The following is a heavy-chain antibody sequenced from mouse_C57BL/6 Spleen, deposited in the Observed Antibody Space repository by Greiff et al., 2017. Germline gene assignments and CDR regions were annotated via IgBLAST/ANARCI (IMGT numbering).Heavy chain of an antibody. CDR3: ARGSVLAY. CDR1: GYTFPGYW. V-gene: IGHV1-9*01. J-gene: IGHJ3*01. CDR2: ILPGSGST. Sequence: QVQLQQSGPALMQPGASVTLSCKATGYTFPGYWIELVKQRPGHGLEWIGEILPGSGSTKYNEKFKGKATFNADTTSKAAYMQLSSLTTEDSAFYYCARGSVLAYWGQGTLVTVSA.